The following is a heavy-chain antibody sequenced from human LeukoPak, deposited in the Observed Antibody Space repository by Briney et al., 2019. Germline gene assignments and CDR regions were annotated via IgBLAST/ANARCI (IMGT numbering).Heavy chain of an antibody. Sequence: XGSLRLSCAASGFTFSSYGMHWVRQAXGKGLEWVAVISYDGSNKYYADSVKGRFTISRDNSKNTLYLQMNSLRAEDTAVYYCADFAPLYSSSWYGGLDDIWGQGTMVTVSS. CDR2: ISYDGSNK. CDR1: GFTFSSYG. V-gene: IGHV3-30*03. J-gene: IGHJ3*02. CDR3: ADFAPLYSSSWYGGLDDI. D-gene: IGHD6-13*01.